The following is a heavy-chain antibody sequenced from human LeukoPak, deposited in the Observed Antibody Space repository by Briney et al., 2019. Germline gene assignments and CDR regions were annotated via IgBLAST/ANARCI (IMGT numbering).Heavy chain of an antibody. V-gene: IGHV3-53*01. CDR1: GFTVSSNY. CDR2: IYSGGST. Sequence: GGSLRLSCAASGFTVSSNYMSWVRQAPGKGLEWVSVIYSGGSTYYADSVKGRFTISRDNSKNTLYLQMNSLRAEDTAVYYCAREAPHYDILTRGYGLDVWGQGTTVTVSS. D-gene: IGHD3-9*01. J-gene: IGHJ6*02. CDR3: AREAPHYDILTRGYGLDV.